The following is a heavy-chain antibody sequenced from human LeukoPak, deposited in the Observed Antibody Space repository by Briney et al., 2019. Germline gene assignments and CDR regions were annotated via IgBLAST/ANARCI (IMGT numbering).Heavy chain of an antibody. J-gene: IGHJ6*03. D-gene: IGHD1-1*01. CDR3: ARVSWFPGTSYYYMDV. CDR2: IYYSGTT. CDR1: GGSISSYY. V-gene: IGHV4-59*01. Sequence: SETLSPTCTVSGGSISSYYWSWIRQPPGKGLDCIGYIYYSGTTNYNPSLKSRVTISLDTSKNQFSLKLTSVTAADTAVYYCARVSWFPGTSYYYMDVWGKGTTVTVSS.